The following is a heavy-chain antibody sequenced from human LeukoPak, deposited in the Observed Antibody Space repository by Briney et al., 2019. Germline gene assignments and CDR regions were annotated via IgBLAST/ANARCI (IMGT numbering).Heavy chain of an antibody. V-gene: IGHV3-74*01. CDR1: RFTFSSYW. Sequence: PGVSLRLSCAASRFTFSSYWMHWVRQVPGKGLVWVSRINTDSSSTSYADSVKGRFTISRDNAKNTLYLQMNSLRAEDTAVYYCARGDSYGSAPLDYWGQGTLVTVSS. J-gene: IGHJ4*02. CDR3: ARGDSYGSAPLDY. D-gene: IGHD3-10*01. CDR2: INTDSSST.